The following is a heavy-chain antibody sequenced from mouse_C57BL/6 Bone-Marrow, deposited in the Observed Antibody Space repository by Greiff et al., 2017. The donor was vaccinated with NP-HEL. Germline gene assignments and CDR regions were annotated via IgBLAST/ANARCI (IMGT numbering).Heavy chain of an antibody. CDR2: ISNGGGST. D-gene: IGHD1-1*01. J-gene: IGHJ2*01. CDR3: ARQGTVVDFDY. CDR1: GFTFSDYY. V-gene: IGHV5-12*01. Sequence: VQLKESGGGLVQPGGSLKLSCAASGFTFSDYYMYWVRQTPEKRLEWVAYISNGGGSTYYPDTVKGRFTISRDNAKNTLYLRMSRLKSEDTAMYYCARQGTVVDFDYWGQGTTLTVSS.